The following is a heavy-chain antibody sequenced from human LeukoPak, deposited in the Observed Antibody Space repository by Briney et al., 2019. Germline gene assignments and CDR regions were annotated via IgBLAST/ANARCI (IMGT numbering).Heavy chain of an antibody. CDR2: ISSSSSYI. J-gene: IGHJ5*02. Sequence: GGSLRLSCAASGFTFSSYSMNWVRQAPGKGLDWVSSISSSSSYIYYADSVKGRFTISRDNAKNSLYLQMNSLRAEDTAVYYCASRVVVTATIWFDPWGQGTLVTVSS. CDR1: GFTFSSYS. V-gene: IGHV3-21*01. D-gene: IGHD2-21*02. CDR3: ASRVVVTATIWFDP.